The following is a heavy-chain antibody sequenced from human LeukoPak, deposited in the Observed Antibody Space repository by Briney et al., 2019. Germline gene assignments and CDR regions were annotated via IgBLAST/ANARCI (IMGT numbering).Heavy chain of an antibody. CDR3: ARAPRIAAAGSNFDY. CDR2: IIPIFGTA. CDR1: GGTFSSYA. Sequence: SVKVSCKASGGTFSSYAISWVRQAPGQGLEWMGGIIPIFGTANYAQKFQGRVTITADESTSTAYMELSSLRSEDTAVYYCARAPRIAAAGSNFDYWGQGTLVTGSS. J-gene: IGHJ4*02. V-gene: IGHV1-69*01. D-gene: IGHD6-13*01.